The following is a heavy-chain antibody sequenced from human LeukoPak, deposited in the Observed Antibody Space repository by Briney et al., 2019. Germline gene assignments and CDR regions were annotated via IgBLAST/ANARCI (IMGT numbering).Heavy chain of an antibody. V-gene: IGHV1-8*01. CDR2: MNPNNGNT. CDR1: GFTFTRYD. Sequence: HWASVKVSCKASGFTFTRYDINWVRQATGQGLEWMGWMNPNNGNTGYAQTFQGRVTMTRDTFTSTAYMELRSLTSEDTAVYYCVRDGEGLAISVNYWFDLWGQGTLVTVS. J-gene: IGHJ5*02. D-gene: IGHD3-10*01. CDR3: VRDGEGLAISVNYWFDL.